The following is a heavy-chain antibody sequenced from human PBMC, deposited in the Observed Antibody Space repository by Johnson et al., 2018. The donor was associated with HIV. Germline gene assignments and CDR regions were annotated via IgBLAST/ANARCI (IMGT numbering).Heavy chain of an antibody. CDR2: ISYDGSNK. J-gene: IGHJ3*02. D-gene: IGHD3-16*02. Sequence: QVQLVESGGGVVQPGRSLRLSCAASGFTFSSYAMHWVRQAPGKGLEWVAVISYDGSNKYYADSVKGRFTISRDNSKNTLYLQMNSLRAEDTGVYYGARVDRSWAFDSWGQGTMVTVSS. V-gene: IGHV3-30-3*01. CDR1: GFTFSSYA. CDR3: ARVDRSWAFDS.